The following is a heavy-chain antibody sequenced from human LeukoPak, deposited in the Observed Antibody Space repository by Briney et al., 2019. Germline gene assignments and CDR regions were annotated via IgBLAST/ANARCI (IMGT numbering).Heavy chain of an antibody. V-gene: IGHV3-23*01. CDR2: ITGSGRTT. CDR1: GFTFSNYD. D-gene: IGHD3-22*01. J-gene: IGHJ4*02. CDR3: ARGGFSGYVAVY. Sequence: GGSLKLSCAASGFTFSNYDMSWVRQAPGKGLEWVSSITGSGRTTYYADSVTGRFTISRDNSKNTLYLQMNSLRAEDTAVFYCARGGFSGYVAVYWGQGTLVTVSS.